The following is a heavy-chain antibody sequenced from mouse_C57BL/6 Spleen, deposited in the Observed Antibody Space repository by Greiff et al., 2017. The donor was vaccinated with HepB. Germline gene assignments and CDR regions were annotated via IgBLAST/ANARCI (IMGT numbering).Heavy chain of an antibody. CDR3: ARLPSYDYGGGFAY. V-gene: IGHV1-52*01. Sequence: QVQLQQPGAELVRPGSSVKLSCKASGYTFTSYWMHWVKQRPIQGLEWIGNIDPSDSETHYNQKFKDKATLTVDKSSSTAYMQLSSLTSEDSAVYYCARLPSYDYGGGFAYWGQGTLVTVSA. CDR1: GYTFTSYW. D-gene: IGHD2-4*01. J-gene: IGHJ3*01. CDR2: IDPSDSET.